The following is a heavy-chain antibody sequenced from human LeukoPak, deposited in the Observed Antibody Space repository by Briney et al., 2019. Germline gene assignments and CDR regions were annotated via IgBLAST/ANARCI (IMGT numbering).Heavy chain of an antibody. D-gene: IGHD2-2*01. Sequence: GGSLRLSCAASGFTFSSYWMSWVRQAPGKGLEWVANIKQDGSAKYYVDSVKGRFTISRDNAKNSLYLQMNSLRAEDTAVYYCARWVVVPASKTLPPPYNWFDPWGQGTLVTVSS. V-gene: IGHV3-7*01. CDR1: GFTFSSYW. J-gene: IGHJ5*02. CDR2: IKQDGSAK. CDR3: ARWVVVPASKTLPPPYNWFDP.